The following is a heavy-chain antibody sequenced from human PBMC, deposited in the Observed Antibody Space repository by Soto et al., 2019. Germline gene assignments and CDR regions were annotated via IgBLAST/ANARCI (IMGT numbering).Heavy chain of an antibody. CDR3: ARGAYYYDSSGLSY. D-gene: IGHD3-22*01. V-gene: IGHV3-48*01. CDR1: GFTFSSYS. CDR2: ISSSSSTI. J-gene: IGHJ4*02. Sequence: EVQLVESGGGLVQPGGSLRLSCAASGFTFSSYSMNWVRQAPGKGLEWVSYISSSSSTIYYADSVKGRFTISRDNAKNSLYLQRNSLRAEDTAVYDWARGAYYYDSSGLSYWGQGTLVTVSS.